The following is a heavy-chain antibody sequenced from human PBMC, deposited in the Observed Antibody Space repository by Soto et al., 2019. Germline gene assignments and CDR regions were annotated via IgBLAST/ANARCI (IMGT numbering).Heavy chain of an antibody. CDR2: IYYSGST. J-gene: IGHJ4*02. CDR1: GGSISSGGYY. D-gene: IGHD3-10*01. CDR3: AREAYYGSGYDY. V-gene: IGHV4-31*03. Sequence: QVQLQESGPGLVKPSQTLSLTCTVSGGSISSGGYYWSWIRQHPGKGREWIGYIYYSGSTYYNPAFKSRGTISVDTSKNQFSLKLSSVTAADTAVYYCAREAYYGSGYDYWGQGTLITVSS.